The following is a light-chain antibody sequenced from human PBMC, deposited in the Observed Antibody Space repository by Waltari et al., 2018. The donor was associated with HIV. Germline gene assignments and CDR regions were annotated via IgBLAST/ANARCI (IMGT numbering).Light chain of an antibody. Sequence: QSALTQPRSVSGAPGQSVTISCNRTSSAFCGFTFVPWYPHHPWHAPKLVISDVTKRPSGVPDRFSGSKSGNTASLTISGLQAEDEADYYCCSYSGSGTLYVFGTGTEVTVL. CDR1: SSAFCGFTF. CDR2: DVT. J-gene: IGLJ1*01. CDR3: CSYSGSGTLYV. V-gene: IGLV2-11*01.